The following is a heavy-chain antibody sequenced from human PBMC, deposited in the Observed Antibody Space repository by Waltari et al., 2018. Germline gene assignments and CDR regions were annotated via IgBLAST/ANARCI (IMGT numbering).Heavy chain of an antibody. Sequence: EVQLVESGGGLVQPGGSLRLSCSASGFTFDSYWMNWVRLAPGRGREWGANIRRDGSEKDYVDSVKGRFTVSRDNAKKSLYLQMDSLRAEDTAVYYCAGGLGYLIDYWGQGTLVTVSS. D-gene: IGHD3-9*01. CDR1: GFTFDSYW. CDR2: IRRDGSEK. V-gene: IGHV3-7*01. J-gene: IGHJ4*02. CDR3: AGGLGYLIDY.